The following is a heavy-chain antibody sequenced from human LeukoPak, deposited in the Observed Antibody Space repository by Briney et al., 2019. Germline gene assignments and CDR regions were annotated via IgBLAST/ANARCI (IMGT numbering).Heavy chain of an antibody. CDR2: ISYDGSNK. Sequence: GGSLRLFCAASGFTFSSYAMHWVRQAPGKGLEWVAVISYDGSNKYYADSVKGRFTISRDNSKNTLYLQMNSLRAEDTAVYYCARHSSGWYFDYWGQGTLVTVSS. CDR3: ARHSSGWYFDY. D-gene: IGHD6-19*01. V-gene: IGHV3-30-3*01. CDR1: GFTFSSYA. J-gene: IGHJ4*02.